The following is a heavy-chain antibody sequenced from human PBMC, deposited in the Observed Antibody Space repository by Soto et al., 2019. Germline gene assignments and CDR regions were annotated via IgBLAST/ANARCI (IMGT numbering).Heavy chain of an antibody. D-gene: IGHD3-22*01. J-gene: IGHJ6*02. CDR3: ARQKRLLRRHYYYYGMDV. CDR2: IYYSGST. CDR1: GGSISSSSYY. V-gene: IGHV4-39*01. Sequence: PSETLSLTCTVSGGSISSSSYYWGWIRQPPGKGLEWIGSIYYSGSTYYNPSLKSRVTISVDTSKNQFSLKLSSVTAADTAVYYCARQKRLLRRHYYYYGMDVWGQGTTVTVSS.